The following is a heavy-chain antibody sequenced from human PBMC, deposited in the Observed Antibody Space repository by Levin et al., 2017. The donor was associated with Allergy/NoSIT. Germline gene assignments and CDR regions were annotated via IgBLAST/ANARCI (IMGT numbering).Heavy chain of an antibody. CDR3: AKEYSSGYLYFDY. CDR1: GFTFSSYA. Sequence: RTGGSLRLSCAASGFTFSSYALSWVRQAPGKGLEWVSSISGSGGYTYYADSVKGRFTISRDNSKNTLYLQMNSLRAEDTAVFYCAKEYSSGYLYFDYWGQGTLVTVSS. CDR2: ISGSGGYT. V-gene: IGHV3-23*01. J-gene: IGHJ4*02. D-gene: IGHD6-19*01.